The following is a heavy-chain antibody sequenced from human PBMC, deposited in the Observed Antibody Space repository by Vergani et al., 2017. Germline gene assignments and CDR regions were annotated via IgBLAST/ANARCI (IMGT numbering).Heavy chain of an antibody. Sequence: QVQLVESGGGVVQPGGSLRLSCVASGFPFSSYAMHWLRQGPGKGLEWVAFIRYDGNNIYYADSVKGRFTISRDNSKNTLFLQMNSLRTEDTAVYYCAKVKSGYDQDGFDIWGQGTLVTVSS. CDR1: GFPFSSYA. D-gene: IGHD5-12*01. J-gene: IGHJ3*02. V-gene: IGHV3-30*02. CDR3: AKVKSGYDQDGFDI. CDR2: IRYDGNNI.